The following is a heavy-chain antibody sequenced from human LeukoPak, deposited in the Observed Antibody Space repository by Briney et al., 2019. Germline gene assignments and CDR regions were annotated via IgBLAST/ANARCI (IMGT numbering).Heavy chain of an antibody. V-gene: IGHV3-7*01. J-gene: IGHJ5*02. CDR1: GFSFSSYW. CDR3: ARDYYDSSGYYYSSPGDWFDP. CDR2: IKQDGSEK. Sequence: GGSLRLSCAASGFSFSSYWMSWVRQAPGKGLEWVANIKQDGSEKYYVDSVKGRLTISRDNAKNTLYLQMNSLRAEDTAVYYCARDYYDSSGYYYSSPGDWFDPWGQGTLVTVSS. D-gene: IGHD3-22*01.